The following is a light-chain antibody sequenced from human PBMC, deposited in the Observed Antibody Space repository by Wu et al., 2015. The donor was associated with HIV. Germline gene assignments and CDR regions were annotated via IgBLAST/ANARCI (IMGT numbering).Light chain of an antibody. CDR2: SAS. J-gene: IGKJ4*01. CDR1: QSVSTN. CDR3: QQRNDWPLT. Sequence: GESATLSCRASQSVSTNLAWYQHKPGQAPRLLIYSASTRATDIPARFSGSGSATDFTLTISSLEPEDFAVYYCQQRNDWPLTFGGGTKVEIK. V-gene: IGKV3-11*01.